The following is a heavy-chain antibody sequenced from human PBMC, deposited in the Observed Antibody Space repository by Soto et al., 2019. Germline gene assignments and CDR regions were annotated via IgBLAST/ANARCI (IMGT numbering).Heavy chain of an antibody. CDR1: GFAFSSYA. CDR3: ARARMGQWLANDAFDI. J-gene: IGHJ3*02. Sequence: GGSLRLSCAASGFAFSSYAMHWVRQAPGKGLEYVSAISSNGGSTYYANSVKGRFTISRDNSKNTLYLQMGSLRAEDMAVYYCARARMGQWLANDAFDIWGQGTMVTVSS. D-gene: IGHD6-19*01. CDR2: ISSNGGST. V-gene: IGHV3-64*01.